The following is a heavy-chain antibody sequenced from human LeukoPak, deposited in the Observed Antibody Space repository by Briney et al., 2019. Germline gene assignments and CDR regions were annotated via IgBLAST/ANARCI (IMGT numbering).Heavy chain of an antibody. CDR2: ISWNSGSI. Sequence: GGSLRLSCAASGFTFDDYAMHWVRQAPGKGLEWVSGISWNSGSIGYADSVKGRFTISRDNAKNSLYLQMNSLRAEDTAVYYCARGREFGYWGQGTLVTVSS. J-gene: IGHJ4*02. CDR3: ARGREFGY. CDR1: GFTFDDYA. V-gene: IGHV3-9*01.